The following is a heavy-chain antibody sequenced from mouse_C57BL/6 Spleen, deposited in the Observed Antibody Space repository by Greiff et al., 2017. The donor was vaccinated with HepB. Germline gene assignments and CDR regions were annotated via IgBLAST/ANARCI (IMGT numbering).Heavy chain of an antibody. CDR1: GYTFTDYY. Sequence: EVQLQQSGPELVKPGASVKISCKASGYTFTDYYMNWVKQSHGKSLEWIGDINPNNGGTSYNQKFKGKATLTVDKYSSTAYMELRSLTSEDSAVYYCARNGGIYYYGSRGYFDVWGTGTTVTVSS. CDR3: ARNGGIYYYGSRGYFDV. J-gene: IGHJ1*03. D-gene: IGHD1-1*01. CDR2: INPNNGGT. V-gene: IGHV1-26*01.